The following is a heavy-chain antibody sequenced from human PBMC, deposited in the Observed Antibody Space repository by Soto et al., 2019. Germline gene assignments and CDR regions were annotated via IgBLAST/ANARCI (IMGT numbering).Heavy chain of an antibody. CDR2: ISGSGGST. CDR3: RMVSKGAVYGDYEYDY. J-gene: IGHJ4*02. CDR1: GFTFSSYA. Sequence: EVQLLESGGGLVQPGGSLRLSCAASGFTFSSYAMSWVRQAPGKGLEWVSAISGSGGSTYYADSVKGRFTISRDNSKNTLYLQMNSLRAEDTAVYYCRMVSKGAVYGDYEYDYWGQGTLVTVSS. V-gene: IGHV3-23*01. D-gene: IGHD4-17*01.